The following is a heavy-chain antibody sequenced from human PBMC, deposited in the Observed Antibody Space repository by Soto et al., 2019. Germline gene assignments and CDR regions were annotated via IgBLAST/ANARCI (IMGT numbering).Heavy chain of an antibody. CDR1: GVSVSRDYQ. D-gene: IGHD1-26*01. CDR3: ARAWDF. CDR2: ISYSGSP. J-gene: IGHJ1*01. V-gene: IGHV4-30-4*01. Sequence: SETLSLTCTVSGVSVSRDYQWIWIRQPPGKGLEWIGHISYSGSPYYHPSLRSRLSISVDTSKNQFSLKVKSVTAADTAVYYCARAWDFWGQGTLLTVSS.